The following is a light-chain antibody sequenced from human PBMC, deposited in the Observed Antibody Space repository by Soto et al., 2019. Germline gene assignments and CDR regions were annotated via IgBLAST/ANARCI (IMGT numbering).Light chain of an antibody. CDR1: QSISSW. V-gene: IGKV1-5*03. J-gene: IGKJ1*01. Sequence: DIKMTQSPSTLSASVGDRVTITCRASQSISSWLAWYQQKPGRAPKLLLYKASSLETGVPSRFSGSGSGTAFTLIISSLQPDDFASYCCQQYGSSSPWTFGQGTKVEIK. CDR3: QQYGSSSPWT. CDR2: KAS.